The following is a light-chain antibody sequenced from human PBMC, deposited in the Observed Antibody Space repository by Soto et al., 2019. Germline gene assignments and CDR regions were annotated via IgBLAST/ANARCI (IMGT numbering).Light chain of an antibody. V-gene: IGKV1-17*01. Sequence: DIERTQSPSSLSASVGDTVTITCRASQGIKSYLYWYQQKPGKAPKLLISGASSLQSGVPSRFSGSGSGTEFTLTISSLQPDDFATYYCQQYNSYWTFGQGTKVDIK. CDR3: QQYNSYWT. CDR2: GAS. J-gene: IGKJ1*01. CDR1: QGIKSY.